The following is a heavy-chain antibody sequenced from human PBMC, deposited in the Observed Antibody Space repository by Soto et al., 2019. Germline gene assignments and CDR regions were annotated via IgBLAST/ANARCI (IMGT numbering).Heavy chain of an antibody. Sequence: QVQLVQSGAEVKKPGSSVKVSCKASGGTFSSYAISWVRQAPGQGLEWMGGIIPIFGTANYAQKFQGRVTITADESTSTAYMELSSLRSEDTAVYYCARDIGDYCSGGSCYSLDYWGRGTLVTVSS. D-gene: IGHD2-15*01. CDR3: ARDIGDYCSGGSCYSLDY. J-gene: IGHJ4*02. CDR2: IIPIFGTA. CDR1: GGTFSSYA. V-gene: IGHV1-69*12.